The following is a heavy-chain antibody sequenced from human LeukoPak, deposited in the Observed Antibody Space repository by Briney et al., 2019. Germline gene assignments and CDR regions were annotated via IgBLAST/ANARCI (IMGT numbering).Heavy chain of an antibody. Sequence: PGGSLRLSSAASGFTFSDYYMSRIRQAPGKGLEWVSYISSSGSTIYYADSVKGRFTISRDNAKNSLYLQMNSLRAEDTAVYYCARGAYYGSGPRFDYWGQGTLVTVSS. J-gene: IGHJ4*02. D-gene: IGHD3-10*01. CDR2: ISSSGSTI. CDR3: ARGAYYGSGPRFDY. CDR1: GFTFSDYY. V-gene: IGHV3-11*01.